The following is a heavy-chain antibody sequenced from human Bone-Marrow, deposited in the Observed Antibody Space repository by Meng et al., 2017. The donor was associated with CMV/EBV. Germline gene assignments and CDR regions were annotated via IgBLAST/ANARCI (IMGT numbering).Heavy chain of an antibody. D-gene: IGHD3-10*01. V-gene: IGHV3-74*01. CDR3: AREPGRGAFDI. CDR1: GFTFDDYG. Sequence: GESLKISCAASGFTFDDYGMSWVRQAPGKGLEWVSRIYSDGISTRYADSVKGRFTISRDNTNNTLYLQMNGLRAEDTAVYYCAREPGRGAFDIWGQGTMVTVSS. CDR2: IYSDGIST. J-gene: IGHJ3*02.